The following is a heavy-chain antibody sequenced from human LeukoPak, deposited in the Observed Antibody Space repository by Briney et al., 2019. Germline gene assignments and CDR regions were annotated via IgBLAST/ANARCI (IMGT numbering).Heavy chain of an antibody. D-gene: IGHD1-1*01. CDR2: INRASDTT. CDR1: GFTFSGYS. J-gene: IGHJ6*03. CDR3: AKTGRDSVLYYYYMDV. Sequence: GGSLRLSCAASGFTFSGYSMNWVRQAPGKGPEWVSYINRASDTTFYADSVKGRFTISRDYSKNTLYLQMNSLRAEDTAVYYCAKTGRDSVLYYYYMDVWGKGTTVTVSS. V-gene: IGHV3-48*01.